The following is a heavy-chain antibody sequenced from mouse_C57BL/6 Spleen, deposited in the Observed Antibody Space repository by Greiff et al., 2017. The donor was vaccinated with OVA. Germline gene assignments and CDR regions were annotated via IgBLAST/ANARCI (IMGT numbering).Heavy chain of an antibody. CDR3: ARCYDYDDYFDY. CDR2: IDPSDSYT. CDR1: GYTFTSYW. V-gene: IGHV1-69*01. D-gene: IGHD2-4*01. J-gene: IGHJ2*01. Sequence: QVQLQQPGAELVMPGASVKLSCKASGYTFTSYWMHWVKQRPGQGLEWIGEIDPSDSYTNYNQKFKGKSTLTVDKSSSTAYMQLSSLTSEDSAVYYCARCYDYDDYFDYWGQGTTLTVSS.